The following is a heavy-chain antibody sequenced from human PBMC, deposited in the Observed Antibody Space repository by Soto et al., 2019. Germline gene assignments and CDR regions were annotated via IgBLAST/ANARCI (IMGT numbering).Heavy chain of an antibody. J-gene: IGHJ4*02. Sequence: GASVKVSCKASGDTFDNFALSWVRQAPGQGLEWMGVIIPIFGSPDYAQKFQGRITITADMSSKTVYMELNSLRLEDTAVYYCARSDGRYWGQGTLVTVSS. V-gene: IGHV1-69*06. CDR1: GDTFDNFA. CDR2: IIPIFGSP. CDR3: ARSDGRY.